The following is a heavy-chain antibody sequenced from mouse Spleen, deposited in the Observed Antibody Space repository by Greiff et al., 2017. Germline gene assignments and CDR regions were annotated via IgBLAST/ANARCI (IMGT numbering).Heavy chain of an antibody. CDR3: ARCSNWDEGDYFDY. CDR1: GYTFTSYW. Sequence: QVQLKQSGAELVKPGASVKMSCKASGYTFTSYWITWVKQRPGQGLEWIGDIYPGSGSTNYNEKFKSKATLTVDTSSSTAYMQLSNLTSEDSAVYYCARCSNWDEGDYFDYWGQGTTLTVSS. J-gene: IGHJ2*01. CDR2: IYPGSGST. D-gene: IGHD4-1*01. V-gene: IGHV1-55*01.